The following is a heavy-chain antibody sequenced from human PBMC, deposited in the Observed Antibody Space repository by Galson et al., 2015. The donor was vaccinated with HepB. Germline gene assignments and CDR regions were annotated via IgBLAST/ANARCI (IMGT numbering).Heavy chain of an antibody. D-gene: IGHD2-8*02. CDR3: AREKLGYWGWYFDL. CDR1: GGSISSYY. Sequence: ETLSLTCTVSGGSISSYYWSWIRQPPGKGLEWIGYIYYSGSTNYNPSLKSRVTISVDTSKNQFSLKLSSVTAADTAVYYCAREKLGYWGWYFDLWGRGTLVTVSS. CDR2: IYYSGST. J-gene: IGHJ2*01. V-gene: IGHV4-59*01.